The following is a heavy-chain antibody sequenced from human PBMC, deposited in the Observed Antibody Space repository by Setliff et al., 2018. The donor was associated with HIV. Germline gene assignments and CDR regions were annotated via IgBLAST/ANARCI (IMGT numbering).Heavy chain of an antibody. CDR2: ISAGGGGT. CDR1: GFTFSGYG. D-gene: IGHD6-19*01. Sequence: QPGGSLRLSCAVSGFTFSGYGMSWVRQASGKGLEWVSGISAGGGGTNYADSVKGRFTISRDNSKNTLYLQMNSLRAEDTAVYYCARLGIGRYCNISSCYLNQWGQGTLVTVS. J-gene: IGHJ4*02. CDR3: ARLGIGRYCNISSCYLNQ. V-gene: IGHV3-23*01.